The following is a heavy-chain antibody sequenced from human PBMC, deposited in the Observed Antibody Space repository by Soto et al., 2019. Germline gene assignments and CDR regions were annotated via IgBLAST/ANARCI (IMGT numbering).Heavy chain of an antibody. V-gene: IGHV4-34*01. Sequence: SATLSLTCAVYGGSFSGYYWSWIRQPPGKGLEWIGEINHSGSTNYNPSLKSRVTMSGDTSNNHVCLKLSSVTAPDTAGWRCAIAGSSNSCHDAFDCWGQGSLVTV. D-gene: IGHD2-2*01. CDR3: AIAGSSNSCHDAFDC. CDR1: GGSFSGYY. J-gene: IGHJ4*02. CDR2: INHSGST.